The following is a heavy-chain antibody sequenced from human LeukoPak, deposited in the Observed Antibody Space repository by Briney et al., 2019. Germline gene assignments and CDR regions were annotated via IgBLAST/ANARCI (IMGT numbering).Heavy chain of an antibody. CDR2: IYYSGST. J-gene: IGHJ5*02. D-gene: IGHD2-21*02. CDR1: GGSISSYY. Sequence: SETLSLTCTVSGGSISSYYWSWIRQPPGKGLEWIGYIYYSGSTNYNPSLKSRVTISVDTSKNQFSLKLSSVIAADTAVYYCARDHDYNWFDPWGQGTLVTVSS. V-gene: IGHV4-59*01. CDR3: ARDHDYNWFDP.